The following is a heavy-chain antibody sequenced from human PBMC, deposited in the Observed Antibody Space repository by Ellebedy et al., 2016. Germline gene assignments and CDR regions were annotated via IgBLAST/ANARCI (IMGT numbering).Heavy chain of an antibody. CDR1: GGSFSGYY. CDR3: ARMAGSGWYGVYFDY. V-gene: IGHV4-34*01. J-gene: IGHJ4*02. D-gene: IGHD6-19*01. Sequence: SETLSLTCAVYGGSFSGYYWSWIRQPPGKGLEWIGEINHSGSTNYNPSLKSRVTISVDTSKNQFSLKLSSVTAADTAVYYCARMAGSGWYGVYFDYWGQGTLVTVSS. CDR2: INHSGST.